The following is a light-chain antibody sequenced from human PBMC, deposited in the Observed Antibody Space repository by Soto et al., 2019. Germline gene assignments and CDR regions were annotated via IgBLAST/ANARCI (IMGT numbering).Light chain of an antibody. CDR3: QEYHSFSVT. J-gene: IGKJ1*01. Sequence: DIQMTQYPSSRSSSLGDRVTITCRASQSISSYLNWYQQKQGKAPKLLIYAASSLQSGVPSRFSGSVSGIECTITFSSLKHDDVATYYCQEYHSFSVTFSQGTKVDNK. CDR2: AAS. CDR1: QSISSY. V-gene: IGKV1-39*01.